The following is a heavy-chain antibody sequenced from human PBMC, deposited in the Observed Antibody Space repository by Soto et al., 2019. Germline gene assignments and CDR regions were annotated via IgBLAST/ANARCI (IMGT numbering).Heavy chain of an antibody. Sequence: SETLSLTCTVSGGSITSVNDWGGWIRQPPGQGLEWIGSVFYTGSTHFNPSLKSRITMSVDTSKNQFSLKLSSVTAADTAIYYCARLDFDSGDYWGQGTLVTVSS. CDR2: VFYTGST. CDR3: ARLDFDSGDY. J-gene: IGHJ4*02. V-gene: IGHV4-39*01. CDR1: GGSITSVNDW. D-gene: IGHD3-9*01.